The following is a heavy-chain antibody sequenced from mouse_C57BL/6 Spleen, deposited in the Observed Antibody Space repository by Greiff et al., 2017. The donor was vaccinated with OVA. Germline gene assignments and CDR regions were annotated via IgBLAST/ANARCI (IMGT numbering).Heavy chain of an antibody. V-gene: IGHV1-50*01. CDR3: ARGITTVVRGNFDV. Sequence: QVQLQQPGAELVKPGASVKLSCKASGYTFTSYWMQWVKQRPGQGLEWIGEIDPSDSYPNYNQKFKGKATLTVDTSSSTAYMQLSSLTSEDSAVYYCARGITTVVRGNFDVWGTGTTVTVSS. CDR2: IDPSDSYP. D-gene: IGHD1-1*01. J-gene: IGHJ1*03. CDR1: GYTFTSYW.